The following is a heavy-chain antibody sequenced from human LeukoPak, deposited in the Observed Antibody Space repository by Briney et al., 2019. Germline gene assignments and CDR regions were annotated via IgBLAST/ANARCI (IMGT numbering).Heavy chain of an antibody. V-gene: IGHV4-38-2*02. Sequence: PSETLSLTCTVSGYPISSGYYWGWIRQPPGKGLEWIGTIYHSGRTYYNPSLKSRVTISVDTSKNQFSLNLSSVTAADTAVYYCSRGLAAVTYYYYYYMDVWGKGTTVTVSS. CDR1: GYPISSGYY. D-gene: IGHD6-25*01. J-gene: IGHJ6*03. CDR2: IYHSGRT. CDR3: SRGLAAVTYYYYYYMDV.